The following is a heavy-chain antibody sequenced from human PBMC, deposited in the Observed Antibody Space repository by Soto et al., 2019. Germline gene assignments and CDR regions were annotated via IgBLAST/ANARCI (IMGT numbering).Heavy chain of an antibody. CDR3: AKDLRTVVTNDVSAI. CDR2: ISGNGYST. Sequence: PGGSLRLSCAASGFTFNSYAMSWVRQAPGKGLEWVSAISGNGYSTYYADSVKGRFTISRDNSRKTLYLQMNILRADDTAIYYCAKDLRTVVTNDVSAICGQGTMVTVSS. D-gene: IGHD2-21*02. V-gene: IGHV3-23*01. CDR1: GFTFNSYA. J-gene: IGHJ3*02.